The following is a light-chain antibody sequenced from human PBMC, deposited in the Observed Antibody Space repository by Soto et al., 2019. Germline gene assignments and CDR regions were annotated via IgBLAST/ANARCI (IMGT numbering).Light chain of an antibody. J-gene: IGKJ3*01. CDR1: QSVSGN. V-gene: IGKV3-15*01. CDR2: GAS. CDR3: QQYDHWPFT. Sequence: EIVMTQSPATLSVSPGERATLSCRASQSVSGNLAWYQQKPGQAPRLLIYGASTRATGLPARFSGSGSGTEFTLTISSLQSEDFALYYCQQYDHWPFTFGPGTKLDIK.